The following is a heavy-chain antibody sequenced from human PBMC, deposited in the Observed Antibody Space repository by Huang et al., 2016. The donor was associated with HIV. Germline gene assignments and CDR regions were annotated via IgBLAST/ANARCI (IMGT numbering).Heavy chain of an antibody. CDR1: GLSVSGNY. CDR2: FDNVDDT. D-gene: IGHD3-3*01. V-gene: IGHV3-53*01. Sequence: EVQVVESGGGLTQPGGSLRLSCVVSGLSVSGNYMTWVRQAPGKGRDGIALFDNVDDTFYADSMKGRFPISRDNSRNTVFLQMNSLRAEDTAVYYCATFTIFGVDKGVWGQGTTVTVSS. J-gene: IGHJ6*02. CDR3: ATFTIFGVDKGV.